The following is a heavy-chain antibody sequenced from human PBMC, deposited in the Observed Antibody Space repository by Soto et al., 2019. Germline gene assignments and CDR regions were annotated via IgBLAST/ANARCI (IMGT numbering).Heavy chain of an antibody. J-gene: IGHJ4*02. D-gene: IGHD2-15*01. CDR3: ARRPHCSGGICYYGLDN. Sequence: SVKDSCTCSGYTFGSDGMHWVHQAPWQCLEWLAWINAINGDTKYSQRFQGRVTLTTSTSTSTVYMEMRSLGSEDTAVYYCARRPHCSGGICYYGLDNWGQGTLVTVSS. CDR1: GYTFGSDG. V-gene: IGHV1-3*01. CDR2: INAINGDT.